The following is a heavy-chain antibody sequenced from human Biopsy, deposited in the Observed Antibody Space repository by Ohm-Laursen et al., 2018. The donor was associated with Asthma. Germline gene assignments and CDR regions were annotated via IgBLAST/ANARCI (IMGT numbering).Heavy chain of an antibody. V-gene: IGHV4-34*01. CDR2: SDHRGNT. CDR1: GLSSSAYY. J-gene: IGHJ6*02. CDR3: ARGPEWFGLDI. Sequence: GTLSLTCSMYGLSSSAYYWTWIRQTPGKGLEWIGESDHRGNTNTNATLKGRVTISKAKSANEFSLKMKSVTAADTAIYYCARGPEWFGLDIWGQGTTVTVSS. D-gene: IGHD3-3*01.